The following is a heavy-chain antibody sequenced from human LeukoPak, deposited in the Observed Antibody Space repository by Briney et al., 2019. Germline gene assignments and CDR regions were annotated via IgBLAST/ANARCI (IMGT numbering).Heavy chain of an antibody. D-gene: IGHD6-6*01. CDR2: ISGYNGET. CDR1: GYTFSNFG. CDR3: ARDYEIAVRYDCFDP. J-gene: IGHJ5*02. Sequence: ASVNVSCQAAGYTFSNFGIILLRQAPGQGREWMGWISGYNGETNYAQKFQGRVTMATDKSENTAYMEVRSLRSDDTAVYYCARDYEIAVRYDCFDPWGQGTLVIVSS. V-gene: IGHV1-18*01.